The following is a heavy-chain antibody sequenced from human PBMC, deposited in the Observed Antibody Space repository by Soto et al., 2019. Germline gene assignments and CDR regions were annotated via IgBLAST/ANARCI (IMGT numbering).Heavy chain of an antibody. Sequence: EVQLLESGGGLVQPGGSLRLSCAASGFTFSNYAMTWVRQAPGKGLEWVSTISGGGDGTFYADSVKGRFTISRDNSRTTVYLQMNSLRAEDTAVYYCAKKGLGSLTTYCNSGDCHYAFDIWGQGTMVTVSS. CDR1: GFTFSNYA. CDR2: ISGGGDGT. J-gene: IGHJ3*02. V-gene: IGHV3-23*01. D-gene: IGHD2-21*02. CDR3: AKKGLGSLTTYCNSGDCHYAFDI.